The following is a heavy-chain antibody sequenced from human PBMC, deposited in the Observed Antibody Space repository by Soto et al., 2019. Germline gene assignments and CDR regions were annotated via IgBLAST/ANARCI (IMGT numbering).Heavy chain of an antibody. J-gene: IGHJ2*01. Sequence: PSETLSLTCTVSGGSISGGVYYWSWIRQSPGKGLEWIGYIFDSGSTYYNPSLKSRVTISVDTSKNQFSLRLSSVTAADTAVYYCAREIIPLTTDWYFDLWGRGTLVTGLL. V-gene: IGHV4-30-4*01. CDR2: IFDSGST. D-gene: IGHD4-17*01. CDR1: GGSISGGVYY. CDR3: AREIIPLTTDWYFDL.